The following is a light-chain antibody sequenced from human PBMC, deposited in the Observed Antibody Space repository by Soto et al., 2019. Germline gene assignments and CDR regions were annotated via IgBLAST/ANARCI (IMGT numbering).Light chain of an antibody. CDR3: SSYTSSRTYV. CDR1: SSDVGAYIY. CDR2: DVS. V-gene: IGLV2-14*01. Sequence: QSVLTQPASVSGSPGQSITISCTGTSSDVGAYIYVSWYQQHPGKAPKLIIYDVSDRPSGISNRFSGSRSDNTASLTISGLQAEDEAEYYCSSYTSSRTYVFGTGTKVTVL. J-gene: IGLJ1*01.